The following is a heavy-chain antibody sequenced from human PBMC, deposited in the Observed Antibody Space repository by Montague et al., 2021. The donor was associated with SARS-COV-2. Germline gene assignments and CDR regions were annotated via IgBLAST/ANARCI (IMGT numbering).Heavy chain of an antibody. Sequence: SETLSLTCTVSGDSISSSSYIWGWIRQPPGKGLEWIGCIYYSGSTYYNPSIKSRVTISVDKSKNQFSLKPSPVTAADTAVYYCARKASRCITIVGVVTASYYFDYWGQGTLVTVSS. J-gene: IGHJ4*02. CDR3: ARKASRCITIVGVVTASYYFDY. CDR1: GDSISSSSYI. V-gene: IGHV4-39*01. CDR2: IYYSGST. D-gene: IGHD3-3*01.